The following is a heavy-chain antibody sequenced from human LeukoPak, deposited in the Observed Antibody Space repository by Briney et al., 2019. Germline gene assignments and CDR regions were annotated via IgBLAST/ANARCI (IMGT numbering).Heavy chain of an antibody. CDR2: IYTSGST. J-gene: IGHJ2*01. Sequence: PSQTLSLTCTVSGGSISSGSYYWSWIRQPAGKGLEWIGRIYTSGSTNYNPSLKSRVTISVDTSKNQFSLKLSSVTAADTAVYYCARQAGTGPYWYFDLWGRGTLVTVSS. V-gene: IGHV4-61*02. CDR3: ARQAGTGPYWYFDL. CDR1: GGSISSGSYY. D-gene: IGHD1-14*01.